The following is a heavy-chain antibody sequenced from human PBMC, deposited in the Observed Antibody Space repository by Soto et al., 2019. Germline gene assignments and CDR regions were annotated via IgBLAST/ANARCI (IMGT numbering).Heavy chain of an antibody. CDR2: IIPKFSTS. CDR3: ARGGIGSQSYAFDI. V-gene: IGHV1-69*06. J-gene: IGHJ3*02. D-gene: IGHD1-26*01. CDR1: GGTFNNYA. Sequence: QVQLVQSGAEVKKPGSSVRVSCKASGGTFNNYAVHWVRQAPGQGLEWMGGIIPKFSTSSSAQRFQGRVTMNVDSSTKTAYMELISLRSEDTALYYCARGGIGSQSYAFDIWGQGTAVTVSS.